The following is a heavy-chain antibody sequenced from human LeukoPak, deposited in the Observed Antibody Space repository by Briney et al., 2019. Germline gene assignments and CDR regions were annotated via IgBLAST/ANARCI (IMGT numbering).Heavy chain of an antibody. D-gene: IGHD4-23*01. CDR3: ARSGGNFDH. J-gene: IGHJ4*02. CDR1: GFTFSSYW. CDR2: VNSDGSST. Sequence: GGSLRLSCAASGFTFSSYWMHWVRQAPGKGLVWVSHVNSDGSSTNYADSVKGRFTISRDNAKNTLYLQMDSLRAEDTAVYYCARSGGNFDHWGQGTLVTVSS. V-gene: IGHV3-74*01.